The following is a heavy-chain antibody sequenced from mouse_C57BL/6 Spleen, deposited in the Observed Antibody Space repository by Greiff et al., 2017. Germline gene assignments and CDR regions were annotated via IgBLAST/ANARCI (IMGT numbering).Heavy chain of an antibody. V-gene: IGHV5-6*02. CDR1: GFTFSSYG. Sequence: DVMLVESGGDLVKPGGSLKLSCAASGFTFSSYGLSWVRQTPDKRLEWVATISSGGSYTSYPDSVKGRFTISRDNAKNTLYLQMSSLKSEDTAMYYCARLWDYDWFAYWGQGTLVTVSA. CDR3: ARLWDYDWFAY. D-gene: IGHD2-4*01. CDR2: ISSGGSYT. J-gene: IGHJ3*01.